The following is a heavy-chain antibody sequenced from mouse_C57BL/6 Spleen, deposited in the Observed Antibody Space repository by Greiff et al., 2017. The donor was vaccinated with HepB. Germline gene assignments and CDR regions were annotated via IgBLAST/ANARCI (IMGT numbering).Heavy chain of an antibody. J-gene: IGHJ4*01. V-gene: IGHV1-80*01. CDR1: GYAFSSYW. Sequence: VKLMESGAELVKPGASVKISCKASGYAFSSYWMNWVKQRPGKGLEWIGQIYPGDGDTNYNGKFKGKATLTADKSSSTAYMQLSSLTSEDSAVYFCARGLYSNYAMDYWGQGTSVTVSS. CDR2: IYPGDGDT. D-gene: IGHD2-5*01. CDR3: ARGLYSNYAMDY.